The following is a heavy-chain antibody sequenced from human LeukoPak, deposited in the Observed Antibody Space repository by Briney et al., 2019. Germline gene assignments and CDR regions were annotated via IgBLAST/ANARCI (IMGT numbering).Heavy chain of an antibody. Sequence: GGSLRLSCAVSGITLSNYGMSWVRQAPGKGLEWVAGISDSGGRTNYADPVKGRFTISRDNPKNTLYLQMNSLRAEDTAVYFCAKRGVMIRVILVGFHKEAYYFDSWGQGALVTVSS. V-gene: IGHV3-23*01. CDR2: ISDSGGRT. CDR3: AKRGVMIRVILVGFHKEAYYFDS. D-gene: IGHD3-10*01. J-gene: IGHJ4*02. CDR1: GITLSNYG.